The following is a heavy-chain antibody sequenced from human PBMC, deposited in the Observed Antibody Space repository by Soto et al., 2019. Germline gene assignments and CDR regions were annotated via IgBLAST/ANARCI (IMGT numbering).Heavy chain of an antibody. V-gene: IGHV3-30*04. CDR3: ARVGGSYRRYFDY. Sequence: GGSLRLSCAASGFTFSSYAMHWVRQAPGKGLEWVAVISYDGSNKYYADSVKGRFTISRDNSKNTLYLQMNSLRAEDTAVYYCARVGGSYRRYFDYWGQGTLVTVSS. D-gene: IGHD1-26*01. CDR2: ISYDGSNK. J-gene: IGHJ4*02. CDR1: GFTFSSYA.